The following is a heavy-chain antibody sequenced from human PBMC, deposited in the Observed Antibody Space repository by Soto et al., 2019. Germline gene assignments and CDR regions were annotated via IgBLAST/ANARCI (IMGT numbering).Heavy chain of an antibody. J-gene: IGHJ6*02. Sequence: ASVKVSCKASGYTFTSYAMHWVRQAPGQRLEWMGWINAGNGNTKYSQKFQGRVTITRDTSASTAYMELSSLRSEDTAVYYCASSRGELLWFQSSTPYYYYGMDVWGQGTTVTVSS. CDR1: GYTFTSYA. CDR2: INAGNGNT. D-gene: IGHD3-10*01. V-gene: IGHV1-3*01. CDR3: ASSRGELLWFQSSTPYYYYGMDV.